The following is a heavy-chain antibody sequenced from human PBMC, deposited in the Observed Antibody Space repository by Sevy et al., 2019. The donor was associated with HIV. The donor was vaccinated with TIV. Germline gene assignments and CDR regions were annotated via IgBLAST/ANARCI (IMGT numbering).Heavy chain of an antibody. Sequence: GGSLRLSCAASGFTFSNYFMSWIRQAPGKGLEWISYISLSGSTIYYADSVKGRFTISRDNAENSLYLQMNSLRAEDTAVYYCAKDYYDSSGYYPMDAFDIWGQGTMVTVSS. D-gene: IGHD3-22*01. J-gene: IGHJ3*02. V-gene: IGHV3-11*01. CDR3: AKDYYDSSGYYPMDAFDI. CDR2: ISLSGSTI. CDR1: GFTFSNYF.